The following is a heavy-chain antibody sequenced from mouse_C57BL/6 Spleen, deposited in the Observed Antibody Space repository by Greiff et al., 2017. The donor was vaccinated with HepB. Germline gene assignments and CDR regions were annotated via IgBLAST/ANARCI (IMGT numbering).Heavy chain of an antibody. Sequence: EVKLVESGEGLVKPGGSLKLSCAASGFTFSSYAMSWVRQTPEKRLEWVAYISSGGDYIYYADTVKGRFTISRDNARNTLYLQMSSLKSEDTAMYYCTRVPLTTVYAMDYWGQGTSVTVSS. CDR3: TRVPLTTVYAMDY. D-gene: IGHD1-1*01. CDR1: GFTFSSYA. V-gene: IGHV5-9-1*02. CDR2: ISSGGDYI. J-gene: IGHJ4*01.